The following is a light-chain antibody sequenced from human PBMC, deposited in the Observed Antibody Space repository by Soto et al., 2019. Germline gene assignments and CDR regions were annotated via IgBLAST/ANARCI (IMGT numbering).Light chain of an antibody. CDR1: QGIRTY. CDR2: DAS. J-gene: IGKJ2*01. V-gene: IGKV1-39*01. Sequence: DIQMTQSPSSLSASVGDRVTITSRASQGIRTYLVWYQQRQGRAPKLLIYDASSLLSGVPSRFSGSGSGTDFTLTISSLQPEDFATYYCQQSYRTPYTFGQGTKLETK. CDR3: QQSYRTPYT.